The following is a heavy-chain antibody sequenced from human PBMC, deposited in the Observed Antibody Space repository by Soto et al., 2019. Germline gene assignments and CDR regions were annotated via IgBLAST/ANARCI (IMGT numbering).Heavy chain of an antibody. CDR1: GGSISSYY. V-gene: IGHV4-59*01. CDR3: ARGDVLLWFGSQLNYFDY. Sequence: SETLSLTCTVSGGSISSYYWSWIRQPPGKGLEWIGYIYYSGSTNYNPSLKSRVTISVDTSKNQFSLKLSSVTAADTAVYYCARGDVLLWFGSQLNYFDYWGQGTLVTVSS. J-gene: IGHJ4*02. CDR2: IYYSGST. D-gene: IGHD3-10*01.